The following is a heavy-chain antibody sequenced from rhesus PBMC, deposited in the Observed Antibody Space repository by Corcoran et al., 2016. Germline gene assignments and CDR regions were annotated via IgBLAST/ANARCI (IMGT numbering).Heavy chain of an antibody. Sequence: EVQLVETGGGLVQPGGSLKLSCAASGFTFSSYGMSWVRQAPGKGLKWVSAINSGGGNKYYSDSVKGRFTISRDNSKNTLSLQMNSLRAEDTAVYYCAKDLLRYYSGSYYLDYWGQGVLVTVSS. CDR3: AKDLLRYYSGSYYLDY. CDR2: INSGGGNK. V-gene: IGHV3S5*01. D-gene: IGHD3-16*01. CDR1: GFTFSSYG. J-gene: IGHJ4*01.